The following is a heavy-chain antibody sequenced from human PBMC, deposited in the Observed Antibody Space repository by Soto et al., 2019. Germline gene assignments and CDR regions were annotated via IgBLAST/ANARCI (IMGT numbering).Heavy chain of an antibody. CDR1: GDSVSSNSAA. CDR3: ARGRSVGATLYYYMDV. CDR2: TYYRSKWYN. Sequence: QSQTLSITCAISGDSVSSNSAAWNWIRQSPSRGLEWLGRTYYRSKWYNDYAVSVKSRITINPDTSKNQFSLQLNSVTPDDTAVYYCARGRSVGATLYYYMDVWGKGTTVTVSS. V-gene: IGHV6-1*01. D-gene: IGHD1-26*01. J-gene: IGHJ6*03.